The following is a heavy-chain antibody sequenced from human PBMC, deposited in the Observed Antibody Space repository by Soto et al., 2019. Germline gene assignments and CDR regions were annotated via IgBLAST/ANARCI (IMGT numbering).Heavy chain of an antibody. D-gene: IGHD7-27*01. V-gene: IGHV5-51*01. J-gene: IGHJ6*03. Sequence: GESLKISCKGSGYSFTNYWIGWVRQMPGKGLEWMGIIYPGDSDTRYSPSFQGQVTISADKSISTAYLQWSSLKASDTAMYYCARGNSGRISRPYYYYMDVWGKGTTVTVSS. CDR3: ARGNSGRISRPYYYYMDV. CDR2: IYPGDSDT. CDR1: GYSFTNYW.